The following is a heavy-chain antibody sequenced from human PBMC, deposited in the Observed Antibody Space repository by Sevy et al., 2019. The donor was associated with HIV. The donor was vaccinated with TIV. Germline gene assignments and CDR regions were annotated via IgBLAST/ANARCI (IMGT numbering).Heavy chain of an antibody. CDR1: GFTFDDYT. CDR2: ISWDGGST. J-gene: IGHJ4*02. D-gene: IGHD3-22*01. Sequence: GSLRLSCAASGFTFDDYTMHWVRQAPGKGLEWVSLISWDGGSTYYADSVKGRFTISRDNSKNSLYLQMNSLRTEDTALYYCAKGLEYYYDSSGYYYLESYFDYWGQGTLVTVSS. V-gene: IGHV3-43*01. CDR3: AKGLEYYYDSSGYYYLESYFDY.